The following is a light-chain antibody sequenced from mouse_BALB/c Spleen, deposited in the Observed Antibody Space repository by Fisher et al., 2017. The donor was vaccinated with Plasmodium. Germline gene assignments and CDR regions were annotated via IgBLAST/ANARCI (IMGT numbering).Light chain of an antibody. CDR3: QQSNSWPLT. CDR1: QSISNN. J-gene: IGKJ5*01. CDR2: YTS. V-gene: IGKV5-43*01. Sequence: DIVMTQSPVTLSVTPGDSVSLSCRASQSISNNLNWFQQKSHESPRLLIDYTSQSISGIPSRFSGSGSGTDFTLSINSAETEDFGMYFCQQSNSWPLTFGAGTKLELK.